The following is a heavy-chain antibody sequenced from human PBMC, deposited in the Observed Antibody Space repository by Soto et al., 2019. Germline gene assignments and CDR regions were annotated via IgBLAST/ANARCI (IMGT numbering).Heavy chain of an antibody. Sequence: PSETLSLTCTVSGGSISSYYWSWIRQPPGKGLEWIGYIYYSGSTNYNPSLKSRVTISVDTSKNQFSLKLSSVTAADTAVYYCAREGGELPHYFDYWGQGPLVTVSS. CDR2: IYYSGST. CDR1: GGSISSYY. CDR3: AREGGELPHYFDY. D-gene: IGHD1-26*01. V-gene: IGHV4-59*01. J-gene: IGHJ4*02.